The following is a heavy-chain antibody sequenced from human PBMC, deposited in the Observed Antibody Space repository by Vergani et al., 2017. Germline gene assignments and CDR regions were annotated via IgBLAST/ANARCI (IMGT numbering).Heavy chain of an antibody. Sequence: EVQLLESGGGLVQPGGSLRLSCAASGFTFSSYAMSWVRQAPGKGLEWVSAISGSGGSTYYADSVKGRFTISRDNSKNTLYLIMNSLRAEDTAVYYCAKVSGYDIDAFYIWGQGTMVTVSS. D-gene: IGHD5-12*01. V-gene: IGHV3-23*01. CDR1: GFTFSSYA. J-gene: IGHJ3*02. CDR3: AKVSGYDIDAFYI. CDR2: ISGSGGST.